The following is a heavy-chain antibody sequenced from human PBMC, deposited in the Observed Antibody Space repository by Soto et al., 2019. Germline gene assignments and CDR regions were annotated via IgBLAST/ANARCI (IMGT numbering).Heavy chain of an antibody. D-gene: IGHD1-26*01. CDR2: IWYDGSNK. Sequence: QVQLVESGGGVVQPGRSLRLSCAASGFTFSSYGMHWVRQAPGKGLEWVAVIWYDGSNKYYADSVKGRFTISRDNSKNTLYLQMDSLRAEDTAVYYCARDRKGVGWTFDPWGQGTLVTVSS. CDR3: ARDRKGVGWTFDP. V-gene: IGHV3-33*01. J-gene: IGHJ5*02. CDR1: GFTFSSYG.